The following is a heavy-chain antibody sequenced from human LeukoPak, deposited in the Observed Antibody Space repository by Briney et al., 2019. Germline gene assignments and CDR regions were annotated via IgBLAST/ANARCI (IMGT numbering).Heavy chain of an antibody. CDR3: ARGRSLVLFWEWSSEWGPYDY. J-gene: IGHJ4*02. CDR2: INPSGGST. Sequence: ASVKVSCKASGYTFTSYYMHWVRQAPGQGLEWMGLINPSGGSTSYAQKFQGRVTMARDMSTSTVYMELSSLRCEDTAGYYCARGRSLVLFWEWSSEWGPYDYWGKGTLVTVSS. D-gene: IGHD3-3*01. CDR1: GYTFTSYY. V-gene: IGHV1-46*01.